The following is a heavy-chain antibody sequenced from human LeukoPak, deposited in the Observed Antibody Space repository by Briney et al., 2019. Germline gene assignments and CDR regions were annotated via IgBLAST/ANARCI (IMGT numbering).Heavy chain of an antibody. J-gene: IGHJ4*02. V-gene: IGHV3-23*01. D-gene: IGHD2-21*01. Sequence: LTGGSLRLSCAASGFTFSTYAMNWIRQAPGKGLEWVSGISGGGDSTYYADSVKGRFTISRDNAKNSLYLQMNSLRAEDTAVYYCAREAGGDLDYWGQGTLVTVSS. CDR3: AREAGGDLDY. CDR2: ISGGGDST. CDR1: GFTFSTYA.